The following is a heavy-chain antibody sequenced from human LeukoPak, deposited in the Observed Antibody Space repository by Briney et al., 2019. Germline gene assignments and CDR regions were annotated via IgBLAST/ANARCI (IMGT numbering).Heavy chain of an antibody. CDR1: GFTLCCQG. CDR2: FSGSAGST. Sequence: GALRLFCAASGFTLCCQGLGLVRPGPGKGLEWVSAFSGSAGSTYYADSVKGRFTISRDNSKNTLYLQMNSLRAEDTAVYYCARAGGSGSYYNQYYCDYWGQGTLVTVSS. V-gene: IGHV3-23*01. CDR3: ARAGGSGSYYNQYYCDY. D-gene: IGHD3-10*01. J-gene: IGHJ4*02.